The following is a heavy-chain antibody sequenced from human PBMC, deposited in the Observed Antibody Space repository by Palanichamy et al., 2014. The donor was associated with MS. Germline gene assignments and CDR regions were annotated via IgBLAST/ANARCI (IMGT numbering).Heavy chain of an antibody. Sequence: QVQLVESGGGVVQPGKSLRLSCSASGFAFGLYSMVWVRQAPGKGLEWVAVIAHEGVRKFYAESVKGRFTVSRDNSERMLYLQMNSLRIEDTAVYYCVKIGLGYSFGQGYDPWGQGILVAVSS. J-gene: IGHJ5*02. CDR1: GFAFGLYS. V-gene: IGHV3-30-3*02. D-gene: IGHD3/OR15-3a*01. CDR2: IAHEGVRK. CDR3: VKIGLGYSFGQGYDP.